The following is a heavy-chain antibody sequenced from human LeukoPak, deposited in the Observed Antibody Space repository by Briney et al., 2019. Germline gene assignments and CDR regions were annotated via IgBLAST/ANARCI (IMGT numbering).Heavy chain of an antibody. D-gene: IGHD3-10*01. Sequence: PGGSLRLSCAASGFTFDDYGMSWVRQVPGKGLEWVSNINWNGGSTGYADSVKARFTISRDNARNSLYLQMNSLRAEDTAVYYCARDRSGYGYMDVWGKGTTVTISS. CDR2: INWNGGST. CDR3: ARDRSGYGYMDV. CDR1: GFTFDDYG. J-gene: IGHJ6*03. V-gene: IGHV3-20*04.